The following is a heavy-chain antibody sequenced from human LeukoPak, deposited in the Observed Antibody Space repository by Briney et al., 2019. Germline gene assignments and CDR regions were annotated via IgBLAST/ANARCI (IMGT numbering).Heavy chain of an antibody. J-gene: IGHJ4*02. CDR3: VKGRISEDGLDF. V-gene: IGHV3-23*01. Sequence: GGSLRLSCAASGFTFNRSAMTWVRQTPGKGLDWVSSISSSGNTYYADSVKGRFTISRDNSKNMLYLQMNRLRAEDTAVYYCVKGRISEDGLDFWGQGTLVTVSS. CDR2: ISSSGNT. CDR1: GFTFNRSA. D-gene: IGHD6-13*01.